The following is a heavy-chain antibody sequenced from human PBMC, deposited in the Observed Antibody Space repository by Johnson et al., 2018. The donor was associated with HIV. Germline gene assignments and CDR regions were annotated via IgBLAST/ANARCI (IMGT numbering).Heavy chain of an antibody. J-gene: IGHJ3*02. CDR2: MYSAGST. CDR1: GFTVSSNY. Sequence: VQLVESGGGLVQPGGSLRLSCAASGFTVSSNYMSWVRQAPGKGLEWVSFMYSAGSTYYADSVKGRFTISRDNSKNTLYLQMNSLRAEDTAVYYCARVGVSGYDLAAFDIWGQGTMVTVSS. CDR3: ARVGVSGYDLAAFDI. V-gene: IGHV3-66*02. D-gene: IGHD5-12*01.